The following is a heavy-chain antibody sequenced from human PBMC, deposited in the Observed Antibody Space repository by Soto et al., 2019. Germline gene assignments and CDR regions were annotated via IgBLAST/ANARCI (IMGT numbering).Heavy chain of an antibody. CDR3: ASPGIAVAGPQPFDY. CDR1: GGTFSSYT. J-gene: IGHJ4*02. V-gene: IGHV1-69*02. Sequence: QVQLVQSGAEVKKPGSSVKVSCKASGGTFSSYTISWVRQAPGQGLEWMGRIIPIRGIANYAQKFQGRVTITADKSTSTAYMELSSLRSEDTAVYYCASPGIAVAGPQPFDYWGQGTLVTVSS. D-gene: IGHD6-19*01. CDR2: IIPIRGIA.